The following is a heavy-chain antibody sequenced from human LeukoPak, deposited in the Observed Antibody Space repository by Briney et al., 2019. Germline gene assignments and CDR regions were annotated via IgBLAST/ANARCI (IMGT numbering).Heavy chain of an antibody. V-gene: IGHV1-18*01. J-gene: IGHJ4*02. D-gene: IGHD6-19*01. CDR3: ARIASIAVAELDY. Sequence: GASVKVSCKASGGTFSSYAISWVRQAPGQGLEWMGWISAYNGNTNYAQKLQGRVTMTTDTSTSTAYMELRSLRSDDTAVYYCARIASIAVAELDYWGQGTLVTVSS. CDR2: ISAYNGNT. CDR1: GGTFSSYA.